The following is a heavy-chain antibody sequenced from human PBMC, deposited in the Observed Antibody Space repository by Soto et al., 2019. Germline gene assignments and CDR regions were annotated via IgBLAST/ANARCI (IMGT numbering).Heavy chain of an antibody. D-gene: IGHD5-18*01. V-gene: IGHV3-30-3*01. CDR3: ARAMDAAMASKDNWFDP. CDR1: GFTFRSYH. CDR2: ISYDENNK. J-gene: IGHJ5*02. Sequence: GGSLRLSCSASGFTFRSYHMHWVRQAPGKGLEWVASISYDENNKYYTDSVKGRFTISRDNSKNTLYLQMNSLRDEDTAVYYCARAMDAAMASKDNWFDPWGQGTLVTVSS.